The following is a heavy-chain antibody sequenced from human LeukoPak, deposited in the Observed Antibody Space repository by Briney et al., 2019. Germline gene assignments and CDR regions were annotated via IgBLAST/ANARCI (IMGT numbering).Heavy chain of an antibody. CDR3: ARGSFGHFHR. J-gene: IGHJ4*02. CDR2: FYSSGGT. CDR1: GGSINGYY. D-gene: IGHD5-18*01. V-gene: IGHV4-4*07. Sequence: PSETLSLTCSVPGGSINGYYWNWIRQPAGKGLEWIGRFYSSGGTYYNPSLKSPVSISVDKSKNQFSLKLSSVTAADTAVYYCARGSFGHFHRWGQGTLVTVSS.